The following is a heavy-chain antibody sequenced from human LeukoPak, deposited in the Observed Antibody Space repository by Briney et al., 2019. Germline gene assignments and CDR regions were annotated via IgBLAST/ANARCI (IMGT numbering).Heavy chain of an antibody. CDR2: ISAYNGNT. CDR3: ARVYTALGYYYGLDG. V-gene: IGHV1-18*01. Sequence: GASVKVSCKASGYTFTSYGISWVRQAPGQGLEWMGWISAYNGNTNYAQKLQGRVTMTTDTSTSTAYMELRSLRSDDTAVYYCARVYTALGYYYGLDGWGQGTTVTVSS. D-gene: IGHD5-18*01. CDR1: GYTFTSYG. J-gene: IGHJ6*02.